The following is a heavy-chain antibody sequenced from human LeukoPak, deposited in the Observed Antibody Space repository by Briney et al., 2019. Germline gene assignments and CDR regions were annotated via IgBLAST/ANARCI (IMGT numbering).Heavy chain of an antibody. Sequence: PSETLSLTCAVYGGSFSGYYWGWIRQPPGKGLEWIGEINHSGSTNYDPSLKSRVTISVDTSKNQFSLKLSSVTAADTAVYYCARGPKSGTIDYWGQGTLVTVSS. D-gene: IGHD1-7*01. CDR1: GGSFSGYY. CDR2: INHSGST. V-gene: IGHV4-34*01. J-gene: IGHJ4*02. CDR3: ARGPKSGTIDY.